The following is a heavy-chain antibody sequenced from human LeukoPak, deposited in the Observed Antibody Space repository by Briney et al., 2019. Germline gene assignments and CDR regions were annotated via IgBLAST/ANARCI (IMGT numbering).Heavy chain of an antibody. V-gene: IGHV3-43*01. Sequence: GRSLRLSSAASGFTFDDYAMHWVRQAPGKGLEWVSLISWDGGSTYYADSVKGRFTISRDNSKNSLYLQMNSLRTEDTALYYCAKDYHTNGMDVWGQGTTVTVSS. D-gene: IGHD2-2*01. CDR1: GFTFDDYA. CDR2: ISWDGGST. J-gene: IGHJ6*02. CDR3: AKDYHTNGMDV.